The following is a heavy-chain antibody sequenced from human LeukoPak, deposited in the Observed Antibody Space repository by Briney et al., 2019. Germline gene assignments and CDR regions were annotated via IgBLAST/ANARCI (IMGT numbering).Heavy chain of an antibody. Sequence: GASVKVSCKASGYTFTGYYIHWVRQAPGQGLEWMGWIYPNSGGTNYAQKFQGRVTMTRDTSISTAYMEVSRLRSDDTAVYYCARENGDYYFDYWGQGTLVTVSS. V-gene: IGHV1-2*02. J-gene: IGHJ4*02. D-gene: IGHD4-17*01. CDR1: GYTFTGYY. CDR2: IYPNSGGT. CDR3: ARENGDYYFDY.